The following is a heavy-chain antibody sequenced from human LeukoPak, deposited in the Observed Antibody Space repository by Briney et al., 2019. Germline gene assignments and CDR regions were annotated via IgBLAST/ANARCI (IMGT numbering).Heavy chain of an antibody. CDR2: INHSGST. CDR3: ARAGYYYDSSGYYSFDY. CDR1: GGSFSGYY. D-gene: IGHD3-22*01. V-gene: IGHV4-34*01. J-gene: IGHJ4*02. Sequence: SETLSLTCAVYGGSFSGYYWSWIRQPPGKGLEWIGEINHSGSTNYNPSLKSRVTISVDTSKNQFSLKLSSVTAADTAVYYCARAGYYYDSSGYYSFDYWGQGTLVTVSS.